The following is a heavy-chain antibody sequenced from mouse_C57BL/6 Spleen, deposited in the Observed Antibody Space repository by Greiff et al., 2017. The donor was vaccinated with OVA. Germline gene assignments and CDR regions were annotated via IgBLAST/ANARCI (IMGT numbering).Heavy chain of an antibody. V-gene: IGHV1-15*01. D-gene: IGHD1-1*01. CDR1: GYTFTDYE. CDR3: TREYYGSSVECY. J-gene: IGHJ2*01. Sequence: VQLQQSGAELVRPGASVTLSCKASGYTFTDYEMHWVKQTPVHGLEWIGAIDPETGGTAYNQKFKGKAILTADKSSSTAYMELRSLTSEDSAVYYCTREYYGSSVECYWGQGTTLTVSS. CDR2: IDPETGGT.